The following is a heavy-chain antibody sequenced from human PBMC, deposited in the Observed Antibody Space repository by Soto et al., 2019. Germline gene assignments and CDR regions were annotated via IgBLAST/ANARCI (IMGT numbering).Heavy chain of an antibody. CDR1: GFAVSSKY. CDR2: IYGGGTR. CDR3: AQTTVWPGFDF. J-gene: IGHJ4*02. V-gene: IGHV3-53*01. Sequence: EVQLVESGGGLIQPGGSLRLSCAASGFAVSSKYMTWVRHAPGKGLAWVSGIYGGGTRYYADSVKGRFTISRDTSKNTLYLQMNSLSAEDTAVYYCAQTTVWPGFDFGGQGTLVTVSS.